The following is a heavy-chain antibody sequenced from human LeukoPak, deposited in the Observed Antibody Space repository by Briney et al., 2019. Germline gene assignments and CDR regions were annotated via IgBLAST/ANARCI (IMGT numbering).Heavy chain of an antibody. D-gene: IGHD2-15*01. CDR2: ISSSSSYI. CDR3: AVGSYCSGGSCYPPFDY. J-gene: IGHJ4*02. V-gene: IGHV3-21*01. CDR1: GFTFSSYS. Sequence: PGGSLRLSCGASGFTFSSYSMNWVRQAPGKGLEWVSSISSSSSYIYYADSVKGRFTISRDNAKNSLYLQMNSLRAEDTAVYYCAVGSYCSGGSCYPPFDYWGQGTLVTVSS.